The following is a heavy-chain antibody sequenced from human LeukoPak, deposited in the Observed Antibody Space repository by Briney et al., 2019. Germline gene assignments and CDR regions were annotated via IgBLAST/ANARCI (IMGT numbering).Heavy chain of an antibody. CDR2: IYYSGST. CDR3: ARGWLQSGFDY. J-gene: IGHJ4*02. CDR1: GGSLSSYY. D-gene: IGHD5-24*01. V-gene: IGHV4-59*01. Sequence: SETLSLTCTVSGGSLSSYYWSWIRQPPGKGLEWIGYIYYSGSTNYNPSLKSRVTISVDTSKHQFSLKLSSVTAADTAVYYCARGWLQSGFDYWGQGTLVTVSS.